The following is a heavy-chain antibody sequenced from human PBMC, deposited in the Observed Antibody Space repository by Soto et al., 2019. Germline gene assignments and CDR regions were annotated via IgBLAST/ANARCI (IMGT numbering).Heavy chain of an antibody. Sequence: QVQLVQSGAAVKKPGASVKVSCKASGYTFTSYYMHWVRQAPGQGLEWRGIINPSGGSTSYAQEFQGRVTIIRDTATSAVYMELSSLRCEDTAVYYCARGRGRLWFGVDYWGQGTLVAVSA. CDR3: ARGRGRLWFGVDY. CDR1: GYTFTSYY. J-gene: IGHJ4*02. V-gene: IGHV1-46*01. D-gene: IGHD3-10*01. CDR2: INPSGGST.